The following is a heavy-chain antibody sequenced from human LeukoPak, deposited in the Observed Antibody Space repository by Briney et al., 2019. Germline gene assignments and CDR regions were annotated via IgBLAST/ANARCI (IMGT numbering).Heavy chain of an antibody. CDR2: ISYDGSTK. J-gene: IGHJ5*02. CDR1: GFTFSTYG. V-gene: IGHV3-33*01. CDR3: ARETLAVAGTWWFDP. D-gene: IGHD6-19*01. Sequence: GGSLRLSCAASGFTFSTYGMHWVRQAPGKGLEWVAVISYDGSTKYYGDSVKGRFTISRDNSKNTLYLQMDSLRAEDTAVYYCARETLAVAGTWWFDPWGQGTLVTVSS.